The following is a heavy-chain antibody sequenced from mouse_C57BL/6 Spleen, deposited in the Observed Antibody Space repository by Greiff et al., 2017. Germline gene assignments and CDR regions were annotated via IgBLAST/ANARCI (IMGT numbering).Heavy chain of an antibody. CDR1: GFSFNTYA. V-gene: IGHV10-1*01. CDR3: VRHGSSYGYYYAMDY. J-gene: IGHJ4*01. Sequence: EVQLVESGGGLVQPKGSLKLSCAASGFSFNTYAMNWVRQAPGKGLEWVARIRSKSNNYATYYADSVKDRFTISRDDSESMLYLQMNNLKTEDTAMYYCVRHGSSYGYYYAMDYGGQGTSVTVSS. D-gene: IGHD1-1*01. CDR2: IRSKSNNYAT.